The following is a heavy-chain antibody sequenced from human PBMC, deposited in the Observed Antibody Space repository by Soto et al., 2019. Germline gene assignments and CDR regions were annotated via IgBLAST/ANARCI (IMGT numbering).Heavy chain of an antibody. D-gene: IGHD3-3*01. Sequence: GASVKVSCKASGYTFTGYYMHWVRQAPGQGLEWMGWINPNSGGTNYAQKFQGWVTMTRDTSISTAYMELSRLRSDDTAVYYCARGVDYDFWSGYYRGGDYYYYGMDVWGQGTTVTVSS. CDR2: INPNSGGT. V-gene: IGHV1-2*04. CDR3: ARGVDYDFWSGYYRGGDYYYYGMDV. J-gene: IGHJ6*02. CDR1: GYTFTGYY.